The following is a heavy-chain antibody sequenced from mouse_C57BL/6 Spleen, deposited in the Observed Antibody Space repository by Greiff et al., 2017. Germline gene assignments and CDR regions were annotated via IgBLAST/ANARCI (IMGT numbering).Heavy chain of an antibody. Sequence: VQLQQSGPELVKPGASVKISCKASGYSFTGYYMNWVKQSPEKSLEWIGEINPSTGGTTYNQKFKAKATLTVDKSSSTAYMQLKSLTSEDSAVYYCERNPYDSYYYAMDYWGQGTSVTVSS. CDR1: GYSFTGYY. J-gene: IGHJ4*01. V-gene: IGHV1-42*01. CDR2: INPSTGGT. CDR3: ERNPYDSYYYAMDY. D-gene: IGHD2-12*01.